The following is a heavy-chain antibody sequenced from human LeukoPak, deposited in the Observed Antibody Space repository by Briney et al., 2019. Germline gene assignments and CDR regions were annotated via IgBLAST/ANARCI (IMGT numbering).Heavy chain of an antibody. CDR1: GGSISSYY. Sequence: SETLSLTSTVSGGSISSYYWSWIRQPPGKGLEWIGYIYYSGSTNYNPSLKSRVTISVDTSKNQFSLKLSSVSAADTAVYYCARGGAYYDSSGSDYWGQGTLVTVSS. D-gene: IGHD3-22*01. V-gene: IGHV4-59*01. J-gene: IGHJ4*02. CDR3: ARGGAYYDSSGSDY. CDR2: IYYSGST.